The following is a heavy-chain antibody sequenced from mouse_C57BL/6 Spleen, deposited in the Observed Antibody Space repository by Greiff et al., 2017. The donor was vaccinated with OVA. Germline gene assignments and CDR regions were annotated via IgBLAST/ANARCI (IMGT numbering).Heavy chain of an antibody. Sequence: QVQLKQPGAELVKPGASVKLSCKASGYTFTSYWMQWVKQRPGQGLEWIGEIDPSDSYTNYNQKFKGKATLTVDTSSSTAYMQLSSLTSEDSAVYYCARSDYYGSSRAWFAYWGQGTLVTVSA. CDR1: GYTFTSYW. J-gene: IGHJ3*01. V-gene: IGHV1-50*01. D-gene: IGHD1-1*01. CDR3: ARSDYYGSSRAWFAY. CDR2: IDPSDSYT.